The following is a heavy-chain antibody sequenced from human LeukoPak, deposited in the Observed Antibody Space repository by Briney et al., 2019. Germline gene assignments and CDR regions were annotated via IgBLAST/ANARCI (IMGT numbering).Heavy chain of an antibody. CDR2: INHSGST. CDR3: ARGYYDILTGYFPLDY. Sequence: SETLSLTCAVYGGSFSGYYWSWIRQPPGKGPEWIGEINHSGSTNYNPSLKSRVTISVDTSKNQFSLKLSSVTAADTAVYYCARGYYDILTGYFPLDYWGQGTLVTVSS. D-gene: IGHD3-9*01. V-gene: IGHV4-34*01. J-gene: IGHJ4*02. CDR1: GGSFSGYY.